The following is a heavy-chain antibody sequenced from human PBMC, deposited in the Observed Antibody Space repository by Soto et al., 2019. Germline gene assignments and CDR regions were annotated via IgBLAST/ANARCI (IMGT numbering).Heavy chain of an antibody. CDR2: MYNTGST. D-gene: IGHD2-21*02. J-gene: IGHJ6*02. Sequence: QVQLQESGPGLVKPSETLSLTCTVSGGTISRYYWSWIRQPPGKGLEWIGYMYNTGSTVYNPSFKRRGTISAATSKNHFSLKRNSVTAADTAVYYCARDLWGYCGTDCYPLDVWGQGTTVTVSS. V-gene: IGHV4-59*01. CDR1: GGTISRYY. CDR3: ARDLWGYCGTDCYPLDV.